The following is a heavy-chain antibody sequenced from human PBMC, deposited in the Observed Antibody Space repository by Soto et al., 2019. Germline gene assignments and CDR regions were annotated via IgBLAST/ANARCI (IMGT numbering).Heavy chain of an antibody. J-gene: IGHJ6*02. Sequence: SVKVSCEASGGTFSSYAISWVRQAPGQGLEWMGGIIPIFGTANYAQKFQGRVTITADESTSTAYMELSSLRSEDTAVYYCARGREPHYYYGMDVWGQGTTVTVSS. CDR1: GGTFSSYA. CDR3: ARGREPHYYYGMDV. D-gene: IGHD3-10*01. CDR2: IIPIFGTA. V-gene: IGHV1-69*13.